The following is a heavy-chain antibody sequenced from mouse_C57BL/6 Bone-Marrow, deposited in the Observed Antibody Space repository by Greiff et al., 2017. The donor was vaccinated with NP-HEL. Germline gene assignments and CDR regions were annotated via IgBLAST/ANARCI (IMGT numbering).Heavy chain of an antibody. CDR3: ARGYYGSSFYFDY. CDR2: INPYNGGT. V-gene: IGHV1-19*01. Sequence: VQLQQSGPVLVKPGASVKMSCKASGYTFTDYYMNWVKQSHGKSLEWIGVINPYNGGTSYNQKFKGKATLTVDTSSSTAYMELNSLTSEDSAVYYCARGYYGSSFYFDYWGQGTTLTVSS. D-gene: IGHD1-1*01. J-gene: IGHJ2*01. CDR1: GYTFTDYY.